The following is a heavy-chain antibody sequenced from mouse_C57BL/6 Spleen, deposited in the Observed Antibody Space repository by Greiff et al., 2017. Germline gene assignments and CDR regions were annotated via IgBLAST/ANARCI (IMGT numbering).Heavy chain of an antibody. Sequence: VQLQQSGTVLARPGASVKMSCKTSGYTFTSYWMHWVKRRPGQGLEWIGAIYPGNSDTSYNQKFKGKAILTAVTAASTAYMELSSLTNEDSAVYYCTRSDYGSSWFAYWGQGTLVTVSA. V-gene: IGHV1-5*01. CDR2: IYPGNSDT. CDR1: GYTFTSYW. CDR3: TRSDYGSSWFAY. J-gene: IGHJ3*01. D-gene: IGHD1-1*01.